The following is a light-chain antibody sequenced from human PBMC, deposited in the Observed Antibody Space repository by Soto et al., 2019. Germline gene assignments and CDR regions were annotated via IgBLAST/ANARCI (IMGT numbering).Light chain of an antibody. V-gene: IGKV1-5*01. CDR1: QSISTW. J-gene: IGKJ1*01. CDR3: QQYNSYSPWT. Sequence: DIQMTQSPSTLSASVGDRVTITCLASQSISTWLAWYQQKPGKAPKLLIFDASTLQTGVPSRFGGGGSGTEFTLTISGLQPDDFATYYCQQYNSYSPWTFGPGPKVDIK. CDR2: DAS.